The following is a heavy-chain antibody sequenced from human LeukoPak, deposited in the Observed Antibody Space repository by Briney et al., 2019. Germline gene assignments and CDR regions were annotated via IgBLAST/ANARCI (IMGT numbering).Heavy chain of an antibody. J-gene: IGHJ5*02. Sequence: GGSLRLSCAASGFTLSSYRMNWGRQAPGKGVEWVTSISSSSSYIYYADSVKGRFTISRDNDKNSLYLQMNSLRAEDTPVYYCARASGYGTNWFDPWGQGTLVTVSS. CDR3: ARASGYGTNWFDP. CDR2: ISSSSSYI. V-gene: IGHV3-21*01. D-gene: IGHD5-12*01. CDR1: GFTLSSYR.